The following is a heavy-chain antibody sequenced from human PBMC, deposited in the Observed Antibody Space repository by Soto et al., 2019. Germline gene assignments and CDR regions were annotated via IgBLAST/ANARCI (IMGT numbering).Heavy chain of an antibody. CDR3: ARSGRTPYDFWSGYRGLDY. D-gene: IGHD3-3*01. V-gene: IGHV4-34*01. Sequence: QVQLQQWGAGLLKPSETLSLTCAVYGGSFSGYYWSWIRQPPGKGLEWIGEINHSGSTNYNPSLKRRVTISVDTSKNQFSLKLRSVAAADTAVYYCARSGRTPYDFWSGYRGLDYWGQGTLVTVSS. J-gene: IGHJ4*02. CDR2: INHSGST. CDR1: GGSFSGYY.